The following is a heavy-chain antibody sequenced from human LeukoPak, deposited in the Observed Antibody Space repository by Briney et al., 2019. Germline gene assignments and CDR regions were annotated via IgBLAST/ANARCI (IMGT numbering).Heavy chain of an antibody. J-gene: IGHJ5*02. CDR2: ISPTRGTT. Sequence: GASVKVSCKAYGYTFTTYYIHWVRQAPGQGPEWMGIISPTRGTTNYAPRFQGRVSMTRDLSTSPVFMELRGLTSEDTAVYYCARGASGGTGDWFDLWGQGTLVTVSS. CDR3: ARGASGGTGDWFDL. V-gene: IGHV1-46*01. D-gene: IGHD3-10*01. CDR1: GYTFTTYY.